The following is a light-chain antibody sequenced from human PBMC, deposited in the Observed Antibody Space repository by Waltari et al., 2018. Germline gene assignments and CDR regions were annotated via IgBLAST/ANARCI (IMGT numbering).Light chain of an antibody. V-gene: IGKV4-1*01. Sequence: EIMMTQSPDSLAVSLGERATINCKSSQSVLYSSNNENFLAWYQQKPGQPPKLLIYWASTRESGVPDRFSGSGSGTDFTLTISSLQAEDVAVYYCQQYYSTPRTFGQGTKLEIK. J-gene: IGKJ2*01. CDR2: WAS. CDR1: QSVLYSSNNENF. CDR3: QQYYSTPRT.